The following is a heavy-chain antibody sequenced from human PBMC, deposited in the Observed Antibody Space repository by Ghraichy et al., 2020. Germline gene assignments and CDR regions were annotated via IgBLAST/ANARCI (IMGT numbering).Heavy chain of an antibody. J-gene: IGHJ3*02. CDR3: ARGVGSGWNDAFDI. D-gene: IGHD6-19*01. CDR2: IYYSGST. CDR1: GGSISSYY. Sequence: SETLSLTCTVSGGSISSYYWSWIRQPPGKGLEWIGYIYYSGSTNYNPSLKSRVTISVDTSKNQFSLKLSSVTAADTAVYYCARGVGSGWNDAFDIWGQGTMVTVSS. V-gene: IGHV4-59*01.